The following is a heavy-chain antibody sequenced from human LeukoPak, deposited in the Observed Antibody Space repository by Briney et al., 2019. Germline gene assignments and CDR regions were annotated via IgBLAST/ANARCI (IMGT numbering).Heavy chain of an antibody. V-gene: IGHV4-59*08. D-gene: IGHD1-1*01. CDR3: AGDVMSTALDAFDV. J-gene: IGHJ3*01. CDR2: IYYSGST. CDR1: GGSISSYY. Sequence: SSETLSLTCTVSGGSISSYYWSWIRQPPGKGLEWIGYIYYSGSTNYNPSLKSRVTISVDTSKNQFSLKLSSVTAADTAVYYCAGDVMSTALDAFDVWGQGTMVTVSS.